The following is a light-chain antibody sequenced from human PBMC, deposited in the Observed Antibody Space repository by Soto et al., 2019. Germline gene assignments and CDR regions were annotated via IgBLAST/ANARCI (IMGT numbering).Light chain of an antibody. V-gene: IGLV7-43*01. Sequence: QAMVTQEPSLVVSPGGTVTLTCASSAGAVSTTNWPNWFQQKPGQAPRALIYSTDNKHAWTPARFSGSLLGGKAVLALSGAQPEDEAEYYCSLYYSGAHLVIGGGTKLTVL. CDR3: SLYYSGAHLV. CDR2: STD. J-gene: IGLJ2*01. CDR1: AGAVSTTNW.